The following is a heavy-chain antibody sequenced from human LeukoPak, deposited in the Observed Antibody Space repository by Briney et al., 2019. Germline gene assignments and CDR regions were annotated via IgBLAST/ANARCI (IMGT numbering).Heavy chain of an antibody. Sequence: SETLSLTCTVSGGSISSGGYYWSWLRQHPGKGLEWIGYIYYSRSTYYNPSLKSRVTISVDTSKHQFSLKLSSVTAADTAVYYCARDIHRSTRVPAATIRPRYNWFDPWGQGTLVTVSS. J-gene: IGHJ5*02. V-gene: IGHV4-31*03. CDR3: ARDIHRSTRVPAATIRPRYNWFDP. D-gene: IGHD2-2*01. CDR2: IYYSRST. CDR1: GGSISSGGYY.